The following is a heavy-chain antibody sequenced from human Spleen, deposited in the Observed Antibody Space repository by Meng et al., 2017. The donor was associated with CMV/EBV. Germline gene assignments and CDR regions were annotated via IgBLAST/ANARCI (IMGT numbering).Heavy chain of an antibody. CDR2: IRFDATDK. CDR1: GFTFSDYG. V-gene: IGHV3-30*02. Sequence: GESLKISCAASGFTFSDYGIHWVRQAPGRGLEWVAFIRFDATDKYYADSVKGRFTISRDNSKNTLYLQMNSLRAEDTAVYYCAKENGRLAATYYYYGMDVWGQGTTVTVSS. D-gene: IGHD6-19*01. J-gene: IGHJ6*02. CDR3: AKENGRLAATYYYYGMDV.